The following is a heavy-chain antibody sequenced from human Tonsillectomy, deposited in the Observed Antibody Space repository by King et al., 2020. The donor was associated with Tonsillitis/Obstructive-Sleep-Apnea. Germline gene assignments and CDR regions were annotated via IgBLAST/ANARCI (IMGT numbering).Heavy chain of an antibody. Sequence: VQLVESGGGLVQPGRSLRLSCAASGFTFDDYAMHWVRQAPGKGLEWVSGISWDSGSIAYADSVKGRFTISRDNARNSLYLQMNSLRPEDTALYYCAKEAAATRYNWFDPWGQGTLVTVSS. D-gene: IGHD6-13*01. CDR2: ISWDSGSI. CDR1: GFTFDDYA. V-gene: IGHV3-9*01. CDR3: AKEAAATRYNWFDP. J-gene: IGHJ5*02.